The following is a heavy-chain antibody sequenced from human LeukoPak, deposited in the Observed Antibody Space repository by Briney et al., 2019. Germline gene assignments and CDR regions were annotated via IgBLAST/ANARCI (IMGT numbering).Heavy chain of an antibody. CDR2: IYYSGST. J-gene: IGHJ5*02. CDR3: ARERLYDDYGDISRFWFDP. D-gene: IGHD4-17*01. Sequence: SETLSLTCTVSGGSISSGGYYWSWIRQHPGKGLEWIGYIYYSGSTYYNPSLKSRVTISVDTSKNQFSLKLRSVTAADTAVYYCARERLYDDYGDISRFWFDPWGQGTLVTVSS. CDR1: GGSISSGGYY. V-gene: IGHV4-31*03.